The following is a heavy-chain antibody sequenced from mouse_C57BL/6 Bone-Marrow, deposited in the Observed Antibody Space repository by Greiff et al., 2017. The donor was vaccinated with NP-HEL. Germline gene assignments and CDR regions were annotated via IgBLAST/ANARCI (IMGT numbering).Heavy chain of an antibody. CDR3: ASSGTTVVSGDY. CDR2: IHPNSGST. V-gene: IGHV1-64*01. CDR1: GYTFTSYW. D-gene: IGHD1-1*01. J-gene: IGHJ4*01. Sequence: QVQLQQPGAELVKPGASVKLSCKASGYTFTSYWMHWVKQRPGQGLEWIGMIHPNSGSTNYNEKFKSKATLTVDKSSSTAYMQLSSLTSEDSAVYYCASSGTTVVSGDYWGQGTSVTVSS.